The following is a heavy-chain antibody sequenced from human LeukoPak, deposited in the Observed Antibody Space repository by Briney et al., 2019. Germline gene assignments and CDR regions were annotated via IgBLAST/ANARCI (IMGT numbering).Heavy chain of an antibody. CDR3: GKDKGYSSGWYNY. D-gene: IGHD6-19*01. V-gene: IGHV3-23*01. Sequence: GGSLRLSCAASGFTFNSYTMSWVRQAPGKGLEWVSAISSSGGSTYYADSVKGRFTISRDNSKNTLYLQMNSLRAEDTAVYYCGKDKGYSSGWYNYWGQGTLVTVSS. J-gene: IGHJ4*02. CDR1: GFTFNSYT. CDR2: ISSSGGST.